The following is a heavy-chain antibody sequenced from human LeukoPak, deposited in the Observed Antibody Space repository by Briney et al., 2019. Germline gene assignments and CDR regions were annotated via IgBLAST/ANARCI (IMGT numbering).Heavy chain of an antibody. D-gene: IGHD2-2*02. V-gene: IGHV1-18*01. CDR3: ARAELGYCSSTSCYTTPTFDY. Sequence: ASVKVSCKASGYTFTSYGISWVRQAPGQGLEWMGWISAYNGNTSYAQKLQGRVTMTTDTSTSTAYMELRSLRSDDTAVYYCARAELGYCSSTSCYTTPTFDYWGQGTLVTVSS. CDR2: ISAYNGNT. CDR1: GYTFTSYG. J-gene: IGHJ4*02.